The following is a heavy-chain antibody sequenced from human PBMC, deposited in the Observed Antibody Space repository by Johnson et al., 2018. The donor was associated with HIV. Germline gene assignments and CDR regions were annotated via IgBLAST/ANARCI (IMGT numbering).Heavy chain of an antibody. CDR3: AREDYHRALDV. CDR2: ISSNGGST. V-gene: IGHV3-64*01. Sequence: VQLVESGGGVVQPGGSLRLSCAASGFTFSNYALYWVRQAPGKGLEYVSAISSNGGSTYYANSVKGRFSISRDNSMNTVYLQMNSLRAEDTALYYCAREDYHRALDVWGQGTMVTVSS. J-gene: IGHJ3*01. CDR1: GFTFSNYA. D-gene: IGHD4-11*01.